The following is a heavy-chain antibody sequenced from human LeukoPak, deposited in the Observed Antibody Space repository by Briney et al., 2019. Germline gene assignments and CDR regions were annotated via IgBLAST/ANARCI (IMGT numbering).Heavy chain of an antibody. CDR1: GFTFSNYA. CDR2: ISYDGSNK. V-gene: IGHV3-30-3*01. CDR3: ARGPITMIPPDY. J-gene: IGHJ4*02. Sequence: GGSLRLSCAASGFTFSNYAMHWVRQAPGKGLEWVAGISYDGSNKYYADAVAGRFTISRDNSKNTLYLQMNSLRAEDTAVYYCARGPITMIPPDYWGQGTLVTVSS. D-gene: IGHD3-22*01.